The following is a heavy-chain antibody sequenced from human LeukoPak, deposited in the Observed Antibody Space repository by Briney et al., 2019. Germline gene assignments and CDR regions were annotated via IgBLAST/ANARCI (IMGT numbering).Heavy chain of an antibody. D-gene: IGHD3-9*01. Sequence: ASVKVSCKASGFTFTGAYMHWVRQAPGQGLEWMGWINPNSGETRYEQKFRGRVTMTRDTSIDTVHMELGSLTSDDTAVYYCARVLFNSGYDSWGQGTLVTVSS. CDR1: GFTFTGAY. CDR3: ARVLFNSGYDS. J-gene: IGHJ5*01. V-gene: IGHV1-2*02. CDR2: INPNSGET.